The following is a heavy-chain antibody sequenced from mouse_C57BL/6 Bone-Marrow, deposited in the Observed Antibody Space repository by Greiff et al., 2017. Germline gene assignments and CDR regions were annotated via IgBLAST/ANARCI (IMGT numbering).Heavy chain of an antibody. J-gene: IGHJ4*01. Sequence: DVQLVESGPVLVKPGPSVKISCKASGFTFTDYYMHWVKQSHGQSLEWIGLVYPYNGGTSYTPKFKGKATLTVDTSSSTAYMELNSLTSEDSAVYYCARWGFITTTGDYWGQGTSVTVSS. CDR3: ARWGFITTTGDY. D-gene: IGHD1-1*01. CDR2: VYPYNGGT. CDR1: GFTFTDYY. V-gene: IGHV1-36*01.